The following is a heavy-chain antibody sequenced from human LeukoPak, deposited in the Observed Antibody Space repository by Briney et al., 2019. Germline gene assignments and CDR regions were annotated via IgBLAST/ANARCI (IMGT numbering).Heavy chain of an antibody. CDR3: ARYCSSTSCYPPDY. D-gene: IGHD2-2*01. J-gene: IGHJ4*02. CDR1: GGSISSSSYY. CDR2: IYYSGST. Sequence: PSETLSLTCTVSGGSISSSSYYWGWIRQPPGKGLEWIGSIYYSGSTYYNPSLKSRVTISVDTSKNQFSLKLSSVTAADTAVYYCARYCSSTSCYPPDYWGQGTLVTVSS. V-gene: IGHV4-39*01.